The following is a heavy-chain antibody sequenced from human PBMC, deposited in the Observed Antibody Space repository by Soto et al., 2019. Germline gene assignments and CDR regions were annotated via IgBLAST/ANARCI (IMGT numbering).Heavy chain of an antibody. D-gene: IGHD3-22*01. J-gene: IGHJ3*02. CDR3: ARSRITMIVVADAFDI. CDR1: GFTFSSYA. V-gene: IGHV3-30-3*01. Sequence: GGSLRLSCAASGFTFSSYAMHWVRQAPGKGLEWVAVISYDGSNKYYADSVKGRFTISRDNSKNTLYLQMNSLRAEDTAVYYCARSRITMIVVADAFDIWGQGTMVTVSS. CDR2: ISYDGSNK.